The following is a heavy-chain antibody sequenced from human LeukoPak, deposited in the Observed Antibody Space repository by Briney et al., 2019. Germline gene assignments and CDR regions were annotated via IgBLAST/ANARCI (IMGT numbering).Heavy chain of an antibody. J-gene: IGHJ4*02. Sequence: GGSLRLSCAASGFTFSSYAMHWVRQAPGEGLEWVAVISYDGSNKCYADSVKGRFTISRDNSKNTLYLQMNSLRAEDTAVYYCATGGNYGSGSYSDYWGQGTLVTVSS. CDR2: ISYDGSNK. CDR1: GFTFSSYA. D-gene: IGHD3-10*01. V-gene: IGHV3-30-3*01. CDR3: ATGGNYGSGSYSDY.